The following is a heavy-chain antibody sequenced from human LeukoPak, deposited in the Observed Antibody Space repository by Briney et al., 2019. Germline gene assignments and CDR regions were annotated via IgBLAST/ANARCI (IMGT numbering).Heavy chain of an antibody. Sequence: PSETLSLTCTVSGGSVSSGSYYWSWIRQPPGKGLEWIGYIYYSGGTNYNPSLKSRVTISVDTSKNQFSLKLSSVTAADTAVYYCAKIPVRSGSYFQHWGQGTLVTVSS. J-gene: IGHJ1*01. CDR2: IYYSGGT. V-gene: IGHV4-61*01. D-gene: IGHD1-26*01. CDR1: GGSVSSGSYY. CDR3: AKIPVRSGSYFQH.